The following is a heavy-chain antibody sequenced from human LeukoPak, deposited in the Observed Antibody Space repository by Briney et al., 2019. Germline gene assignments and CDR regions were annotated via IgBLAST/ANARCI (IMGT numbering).Heavy chain of an antibody. CDR2: INPSGGST. Sequence: ASVKVSCKASGYTFNNHYMYWVRQAPGQGLEWMGVINPSGGSTSYAQKFQGRVTMTRDTSTRTVYMEVNSLRSDDTAVYYCARINYDSSGYYLQYYFDYWGQGTLVTVSS. J-gene: IGHJ4*02. CDR3: ARINYDSSGYYLQYYFDY. V-gene: IGHV1-46*02. D-gene: IGHD3-22*01. CDR1: GYTFNNHY.